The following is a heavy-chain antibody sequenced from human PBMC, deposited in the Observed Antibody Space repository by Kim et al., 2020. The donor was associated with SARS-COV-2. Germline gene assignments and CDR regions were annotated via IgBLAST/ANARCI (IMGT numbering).Heavy chain of an antibody. CDR1: GFTFSSYG. CDR2: IWYDGSNK. D-gene: IGHD3-22*01. Sequence: GGSLRLSCAASGFTFSSYGMRWVRQAPGKGLEWVAVIWYDGSNKYYADSVKGRFTISRDNSKNTLYLQMNSLRAEDTAVYYCARDLGYYDNNAFDIWGQGTMVTVSS. J-gene: IGHJ3*02. V-gene: IGHV3-33*01. CDR3: ARDLGYYDNNAFDI.